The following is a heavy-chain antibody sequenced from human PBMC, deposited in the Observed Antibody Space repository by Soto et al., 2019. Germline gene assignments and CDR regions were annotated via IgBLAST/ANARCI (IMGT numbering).Heavy chain of an antibody. J-gene: IGHJ4*02. CDR2: IYYSGST. CDR3: ARDVGTVTTNFDY. Sequence: KTSETLSLTCTVSGGSISSYYWSWIRQPPGKGLEWIGYIYYSGSTNYNPSLKSRVTISVDTSKNQFSLKLSSVTAADTAVYYCARDVGTVTTNFDYWGQGTLVTVSS. V-gene: IGHV4-59*01. CDR1: GGSISSYY. D-gene: IGHD4-17*01.